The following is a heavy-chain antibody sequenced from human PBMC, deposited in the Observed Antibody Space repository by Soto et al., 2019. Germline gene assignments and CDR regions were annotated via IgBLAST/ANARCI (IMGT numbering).Heavy chain of an antibody. Sequence: SETLSLTCTVSGGSISSYYWSWIRQPPGKGLEWIGYIYYSGSTNYNPSLKSRVTISVDTSKNQFSLKLSSVTAADTAVYYCARDRSYDFWSGYYTGPTFDYWGQGTLVTVSS. CDR1: GGSISSYY. CDR3: ARDRSYDFWSGYYTGPTFDY. CDR2: IYYSGST. D-gene: IGHD3-3*01. V-gene: IGHV4-59*01. J-gene: IGHJ4*02.